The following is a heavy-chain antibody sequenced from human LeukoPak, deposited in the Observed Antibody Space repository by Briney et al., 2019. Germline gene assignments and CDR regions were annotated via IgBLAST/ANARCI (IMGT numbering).Heavy chain of an antibody. Sequence: GGSLRLSCAASGFTFSSYWMHWVRQAPGKGLAWVSRINSDGSSTSYADSVKGRFTISRDNAKNTLYLQMNSLRAEDTAVHYCARGAVLRYFDPYGMDVWGKGTTVTVSS. CDR1: GFTFSSYW. CDR2: INSDGSST. CDR3: ARGAVLRYFDPYGMDV. J-gene: IGHJ6*04. D-gene: IGHD3-9*01. V-gene: IGHV3-74*01.